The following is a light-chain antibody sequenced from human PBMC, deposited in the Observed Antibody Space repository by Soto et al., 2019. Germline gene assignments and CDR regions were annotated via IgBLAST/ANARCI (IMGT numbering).Light chain of an antibody. J-gene: IGKJ4*01. CDR2: GAS. V-gene: IGKV3-15*01. CDR3: QHSAIWPLT. CDR1: ESVASNY. Sequence: DMVLTLSKGTLSLSPGETANLSCRASESVASNYLAWYQQKPGQAPRLLIYGASTRATGVPAGFSGSGSGTDFTLTINSLQSEDFAVYYCQHSAIWPLTFGGGTMVDI.